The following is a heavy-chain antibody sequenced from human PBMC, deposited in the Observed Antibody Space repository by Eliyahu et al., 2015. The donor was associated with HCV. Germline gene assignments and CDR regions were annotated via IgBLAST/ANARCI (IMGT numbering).Heavy chain of an antibody. CDR2: IYYSGST. D-gene: IGHD4-11*01. Sequence: QVQLQESGPGLVKPSETLSLTCTVSGGSISSYYWSWIRQPPGKGLEWIGYIYYSGSTNYNPSFKSRVTISVDTSKNQFSLKLSSVTAADTAVYYCARVGDYSVKDWGQGTLVTVSS. V-gene: IGHV4-59*01. CDR1: GGSISSYY. J-gene: IGHJ4*02. CDR3: ARVGDYSVKD.